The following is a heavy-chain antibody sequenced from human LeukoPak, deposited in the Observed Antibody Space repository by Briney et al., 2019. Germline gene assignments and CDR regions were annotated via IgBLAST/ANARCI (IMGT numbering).Heavy chain of an antibody. Sequence: LRLSCAASGFTFSSYSMNWIRQPPGKGLEWIGYIYYSGSTYYNPSLKSRVTISVDTSKNQFSLKLSSVTAADTAVYYCARGYSNYFPFDYWGQGTLVTVSS. D-gene: IGHD4-11*01. CDR2: IYYSGST. J-gene: IGHJ4*02. V-gene: IGHV4-30-4*08. CDR1: GFTFSSYS. CDR3: ARGYSNYFPFDY.